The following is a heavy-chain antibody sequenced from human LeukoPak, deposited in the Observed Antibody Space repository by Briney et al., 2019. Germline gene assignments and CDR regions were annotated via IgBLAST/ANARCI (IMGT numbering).Heavy chain of an antibody. V-gene: IGHV4-31*03. CDR1: GGSISSGGYY. J-gene: IGHJ4*02. CDR3: ARESIAAADTTIDY. CDR2: IYSSGST. D-gene: IGHD6-13*01. Sequence: SETLSLTCTVSGGSISSGGYYWRWIRQHPGKGLEWIGYIYSSGSTYYNPSLKSRVTISVDTSKNQFSLKLSSVTAADTAVYYCARESIAAADTTIDYWGQGTLVTVSS.